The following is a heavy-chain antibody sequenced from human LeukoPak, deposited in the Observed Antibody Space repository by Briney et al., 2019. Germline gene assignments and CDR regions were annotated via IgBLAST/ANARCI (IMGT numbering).Heavy chain of an antibody. J-gene: IGHJ4*02. CDR2: IYYSGST. V-gene: IGHV4-39*01. CDR3: ARHWTYYFDY. D-gene: IGHD3/OR15-3a*01. Sequence: SETLSLTCTVSGGSISSSSYYWGWIRQPPGKGLEWIGSIYYSGSTYYNPSLKSRVTISVDTSKNQFSLKLSSVTAADTAVYCCARHWTYYFDYWGQGTLVTVSS. CDR1: GGSISSSSYY.